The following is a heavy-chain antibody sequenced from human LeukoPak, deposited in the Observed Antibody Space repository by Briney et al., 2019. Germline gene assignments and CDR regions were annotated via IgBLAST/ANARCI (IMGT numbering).Heavy chain of an antibody. Sequence: GGALRLPCAASGFTVSSYGTSWFRQAPGKGPEWVSLVYSGGVTRYADSVQGRFTISRDNSKNTVYLQMNNLRVEDTAVYHCVRDRAEGRAWVEFDPWGQGILVTVSS. J-gene: IGHJ5*02. V-gene: IGHV3-53*05. CDR1: GFTVSSYG. CDR2: VYSGGVT. CDR3: VRDRAEGRAWVEFDP.